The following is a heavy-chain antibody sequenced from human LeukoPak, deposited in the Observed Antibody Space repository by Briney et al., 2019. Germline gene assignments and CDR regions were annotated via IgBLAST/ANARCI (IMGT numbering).Heavy chain of an antibody. Sequence: GGSLRLSCAASGFTFSSYNLNWVRQAPGKGLEWVSYISDGSSTIYYADSVRGRFTISRDNAKNSLYLQINSLRDEDTAVYYCARETVGLDYWGQGTLVTVSS. J-gene: IGHJ4*02. V-gene: IGHV3-48*02. D-gene: IGHD4-23*01. CDR3: ARETVGLDY. CDR2: ISDGSSTI. CDR1: GFTFSSYN.